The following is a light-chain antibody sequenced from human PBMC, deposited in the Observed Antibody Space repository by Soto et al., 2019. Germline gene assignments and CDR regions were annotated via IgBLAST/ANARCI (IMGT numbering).Light chain of an antibody. V-gene: IGLV3-21*02. J-gene: IGLJ1*01. CDR1: NIGSEP. CDR2: DNS. Sequence: SYELTQPPSVSVAPGQTATITCGGNNIGSEPVHWYQQKPGQAPVLVVFDNSDRPSGIPERLSGSKSGNTATLTISRVEAGDEADYYCQVWESGSENYVFGAGTKGTVL. CDR3: QVWESGSENYV.